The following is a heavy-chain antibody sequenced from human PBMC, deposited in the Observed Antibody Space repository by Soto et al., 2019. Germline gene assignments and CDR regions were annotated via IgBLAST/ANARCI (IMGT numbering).Heavy chain of an antibody. CDR2: IWYDGSNK. CDR3: ARDKGGPDSYYYYGMDV. J-gene: IGHJ6*02. D-gene: IGHD2-21*02. V-gene: IGHV3-33*01. Sequence: QVQLVESGGGVVQPGRSLRLSCAASGFTFSSYGMHWVRQAPGKGLEWVAVIWYDGSNKYYADSVKGRFTISRDNSKNTLYLQMNSLRAEDTAVYYCARDKGGPDSYYYYGMDVWGQGTTVTVSS. CDR1: GFTFSSYG.